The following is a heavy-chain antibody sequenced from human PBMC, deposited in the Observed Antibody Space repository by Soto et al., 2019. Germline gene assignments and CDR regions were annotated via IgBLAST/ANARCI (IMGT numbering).Heavy chain of an antibody. CDR1: GYTFTSYG. J-gene: IGHJ2*01. CDR3: ASGPLGGIAAAAKVSPNWYFDL. Sequence: QVQLVQSGAEVKKPGASVKVSCKASGYTFTSYGISWVRQAPGQGLEWMGWISAYNGNTNYAQKLQGRVTMTTDTSTSTAYMELRSLRSDDTAVYYCASGPLGGIAAAAKVSPNWYFDLWGRGTLVTVSS. V-gene: IGHV1-18*01. CDR2: ISAYNGNT. D-gene: IGHD6-13*01.